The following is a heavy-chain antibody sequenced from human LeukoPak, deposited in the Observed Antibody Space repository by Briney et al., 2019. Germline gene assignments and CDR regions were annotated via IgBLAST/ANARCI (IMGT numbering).Heavy chain of an antibody. D-gene: IGHD6-19*01. Sequence: PSETLSLTCAVYGGSFSGYYWSWIRRPPGKGLEWIGEINHSGSTNYNPSLKSRVTISVDTSKNQFSLKLSSVTAANTAVYYCARGDPTTPQWLVGYFDYWGQGTLVTLSS. CDR3: ARGDPTTPQWLVGYFDY. J-gene: IGHJ4*02. CDR2: INHSGST. CDR1: GGSFSGYY. V-gene: IGHV4-34*01.